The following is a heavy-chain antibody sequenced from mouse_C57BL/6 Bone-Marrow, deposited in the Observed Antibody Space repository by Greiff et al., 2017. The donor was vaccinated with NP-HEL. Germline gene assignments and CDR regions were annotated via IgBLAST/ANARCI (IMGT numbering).Heavy chain of an antibody. D-gene: IGHD3-3*01. CDR2: INYDGSST. V-gene: IGHV5-16*01. J-gene: IGHJ2*01. Sequence: EVQLVESEGGLVQPGSSMKLSCTASGFTFSDYYMAWVRQVPEKGLEWVGNINYDGSSTYYMDSLKSRFIISRDNAKNILYLQMSSLTSEDTATYYCARDRGLFDYWGQGTTPTVSS. CDR1: GFTFSDYY. CDR3: ARDRGLFDY.